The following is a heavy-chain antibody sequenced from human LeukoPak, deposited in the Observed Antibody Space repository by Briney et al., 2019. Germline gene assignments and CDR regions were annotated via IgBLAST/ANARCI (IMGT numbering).Heavy chain of an antibody. V-gene: IGHV3-74*01. D-gene: IGHD4-4*01. Sequence: GRSLRLSCAAAGFTLSPSWMNWVRHVPGKGLVWVSRITSDGRNTVYADSVKGRFTISRDNARNTVYRQMTSLRAEDSAVYFCARDWHYRLDMWGQGALVTVSS. CDR2: ITSDGRNT. CDR3: ARDWHYRLDM. J-gene: IGHJ4*02. CDR1: GFTLSPSW.